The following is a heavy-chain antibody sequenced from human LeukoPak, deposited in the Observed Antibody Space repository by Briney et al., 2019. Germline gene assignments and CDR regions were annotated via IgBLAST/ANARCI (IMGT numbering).Heavy chain of an antibody. CDR2: ISWNSGSI. J-gene: IGHJ4*02. CDR3: AKSLRYFDWSIHGFDY. CDR1: GFTFDDYE. Sequence: GGSPRLSCAASGFTFDDYEMLWGRQAPGTGLESVSDISWNSGSIGYADSVKGRFTISRDNAKNSLYLQMNSLRAQDTALYYCAKSLRYFDWSIHGFDYWGQGTLVTVSS. D-gene: IGHD3-9*01. V-gene: IGHV3-9*01.